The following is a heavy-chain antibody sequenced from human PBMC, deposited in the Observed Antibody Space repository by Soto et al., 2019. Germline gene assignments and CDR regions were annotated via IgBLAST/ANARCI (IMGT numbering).Heavy chain of an antibody. CDR2: IWYDGSNK. CDR1: GFAFSSYG. Sequence: QVQLVESGGGVVQPGRSLRLSCAASGFAFSSYGMHWVRQTPGKGLEWVALIWYDGSNKYYADSVKGRFTISRDNSKNTLYLQMHSLRAEDTAVYFCARSPPGVAGRYYFDFWGQGTLGTVSS. D-gene: IGHD6-6*01. V-gene: IGHV3-33*01. J-gene: IGHJ4*02. CDR3: ARSPPGVAGRYYFDF.